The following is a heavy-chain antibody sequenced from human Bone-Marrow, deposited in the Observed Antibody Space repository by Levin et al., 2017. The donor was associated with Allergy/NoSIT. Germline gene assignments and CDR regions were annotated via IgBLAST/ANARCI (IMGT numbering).Heavy chain of an antibody. CDR2: VNPHRGTT. J-gene: IGHJ5*02. CDR3: ASGEVTMVGGLMTPNWIDP. CDR1: GYTFSGFY. D-gene: IGHD3-10*01. V-gene: IGHV1-2*02. Sequence: ASVKVSCKASGYTFSGFYIHWVRQAPGQGLEWMGWVNPHRGTTNYARKFQGRVTMTRDSSISTAYMELSRLTSDDTAVYYCASGEVTMVGGLMTPNWIDPWGQGTLVTVTS.